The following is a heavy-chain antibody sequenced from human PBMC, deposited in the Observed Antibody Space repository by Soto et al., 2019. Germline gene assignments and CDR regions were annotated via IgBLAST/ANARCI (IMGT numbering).Heavy chain of an antibody. V-gene: IGHV3-7*01. CDR3: ARTAAPYCGGDCYSPFDY. Sequence: PGGSLRLSGAASGFTFSSYWMSWVRQAQGKGLEWVANIKQDGTEKNYVDSVKGRFTISRDNAKKSLYLQMNSLRAEDTAVYYCARTAAPYCGGDCYSPFDYWGQGTLVTVSS. CDR2: IKQDGTEK. J-gene: IGHJ4*02. D-gene: IGHD2-21*02. CDR1: GFTFSSYW.